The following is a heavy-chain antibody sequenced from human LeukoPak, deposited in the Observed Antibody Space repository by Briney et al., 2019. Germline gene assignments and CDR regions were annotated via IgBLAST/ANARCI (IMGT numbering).Heavy chain of an antibody. V-gene: IGHV1-2*06. CDR1: GYTFTSYD. Sequence: ASVKVSCKASGYTFTSYDINWVRQAPGQGLEWMGRINPNSGGTNYAQKFQGRVTMTRDTSISTAYMELSRLRSDDTAVYYCAREGFWSGYYTHNWFDPWGQGTLVTVSS. CDR3: AREGFWSGYYTHNWFDP. J-gene: IGHJ5*02. D-gene: IGHD3-3*01. CDR2: INPNSGGT.